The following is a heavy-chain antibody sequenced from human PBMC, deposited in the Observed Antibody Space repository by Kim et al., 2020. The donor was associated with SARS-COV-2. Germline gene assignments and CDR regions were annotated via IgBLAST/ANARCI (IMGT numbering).Heavy chain of an antibody. J-gene: IGHJ5*02. CDR2: INHSGST. Sequence: SETLSLTCAVYGGSFSGYYWSWIRQPPGKGLEWIGEINHSGSTNYNPSLKSRVTISVDTSKNQFSLKLSSVTAADTAVYYCARVQVTYALNWFDPWGQGTLVTVSS. D-gene: IGHD2-21*02. CDR3: ARVQVTYALNWFDP. V-gene: IGHV4-34*01. CDR1: GGSFSGYY.